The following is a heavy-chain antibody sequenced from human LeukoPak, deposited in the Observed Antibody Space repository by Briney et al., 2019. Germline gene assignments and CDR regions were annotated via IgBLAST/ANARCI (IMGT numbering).Heavy chain of an antibody. CDR2: IYSGGST. Sequence: GGSLRLSCAASGFTVSSNYMSWVRQAPGKGLEWVSVIYSGGSTYYADSVKGRFTISRDNSKNTLYLQMNSLRAEDTAVYYCASLTSITMIVVVPYGAAFDIWGQGTMVTVSS. CDR1: GFTVSSNY. J-gene: IGHJ3*02. D-gene: IGHD3-22*01. CDR3: ASLTSITMIVVVPYGAAFDI. V-gene: IGHV3-66*01.